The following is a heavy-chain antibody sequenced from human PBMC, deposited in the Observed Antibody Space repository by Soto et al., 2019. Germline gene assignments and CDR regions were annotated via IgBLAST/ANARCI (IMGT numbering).Heavy chain of an antibody. D-gene: IGHD6-19*01. Sequence: EWSLRLSCAASVFTFSSYAMSWFRQAPGKGLEWASVISGSGGSTYYADSVKGRFTISRDNSRNTLYLQMNSLRAEGTAVYYCAKCSPRYSSGLKAYYFDYWGQGTLVTVSS. J-gene: IGHJ4*02. CDR2: ISGSGGST. CDR3: AKCSPRYSSGLKAYYFDY. CDR1: VFTFSSYA. V-gene: IGHV3-23*01.